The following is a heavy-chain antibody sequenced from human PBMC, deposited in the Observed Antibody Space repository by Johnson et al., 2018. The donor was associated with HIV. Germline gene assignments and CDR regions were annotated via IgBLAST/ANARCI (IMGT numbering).Heavy chain of an antibody. Sequence: QVQLVESGGGVVQPGRSLKLSCVASGFTFSSYGMHWVRQAPGKGLEWVAGVWYDGSDKYYAGSVKGRFTISRDNTKNSVYLQMNSLTAEDTGLYYCVKDGAHSGSHHDAFDVWGRGTVVTVSS. V-gene: IGHV3-33*03. CDR1: GFTFSSYG. J-gene: IGHJ3*01. CDR2: VWYDGSDK. CDR3: VKDGAHSGSHHDAFDV. D-gene: IGHD1-26*01.